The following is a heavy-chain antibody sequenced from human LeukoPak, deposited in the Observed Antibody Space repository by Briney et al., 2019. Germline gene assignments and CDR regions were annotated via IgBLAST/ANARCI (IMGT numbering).Heavy chain of an antibody. CDR3: AKDGGLWVSAHWGDS. Sequence: GGSLRLSCVASGFTFSNYGMSWVRQAPGKGLEWVSIISGSGGSTYYADSVKGRFTVSRDNSKNTLFLQMNSLRAEDTAVYYCAKDGGLWVSAHWGDSWGRGTLVTVSS. V-gene: IGHV3-23*01. CDR1: GFTFSNYG. CDR2: ISGSGGST. D-gene: IGHD7-27*01. J-gene: IGHJ4*02.